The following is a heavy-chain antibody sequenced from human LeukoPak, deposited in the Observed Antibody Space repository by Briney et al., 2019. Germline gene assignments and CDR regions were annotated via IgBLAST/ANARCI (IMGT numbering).Heavy chain of an antibody. CDR1: EFTVSNNY. D-gene: IGHD5-18*01. Sequence: GGSLRLSCAASEFTVSNNYMTWVRQAPGKGLEWVSVIYSGGSTYYADSVKGRFTISRHNSKNTLYLQMNSLRAEDTAVYCCAAGYNSGYHLFDYCGEGTLVTVSS. CDR2: IYSGGST. CDR3: AAGYNSGYHLFDY. V-gene: IGHV3-53*04. J-gene: IGHJ4*02.